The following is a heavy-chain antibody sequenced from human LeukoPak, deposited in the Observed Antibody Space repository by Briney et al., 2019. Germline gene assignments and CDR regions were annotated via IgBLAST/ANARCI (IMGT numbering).Heavy chain of an antibody. Sequence: SETLSLTCAVYGGSFSGYYWSWIRQPPGKGLEWIGYIYYSGSTSYNPSLKSRVTISVDTSKNRFSLKLSSVTAADTAVYYCARDHYDSSGYLHYFYYMDVWGKGTTVTVSS. CDR2: IYYSGST. J-gene: IGHJ6*03. V-gene: IGHV4-59*01. D-gene: IGHD3-22*01. CDR3: ARDHYDSSGYLHYFYYMDV. CDR1: GGSFSGYY.